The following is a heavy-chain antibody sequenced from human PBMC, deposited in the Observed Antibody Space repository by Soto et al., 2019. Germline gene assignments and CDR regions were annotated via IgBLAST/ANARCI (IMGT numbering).Heavy chain of an antibody. Sequence: GGSLRLSCAASGFTFSSYGMHGVRQAPGKGLEWVAVIWYDGSNKYYADSVKGRFTISRDNSKNTLYLQMNSLRAEDTAVYYCARGCGDYQFVDYWGQGTLVTVSS. J-gene: IGHJ4*02. CDR1: GFTFSSYG. CDR3: ARGCGDYQFVDY. D-gene: IGHD4-17*01. CDR2: IWYDGSNK. V-gene: IGHV3-33*01.